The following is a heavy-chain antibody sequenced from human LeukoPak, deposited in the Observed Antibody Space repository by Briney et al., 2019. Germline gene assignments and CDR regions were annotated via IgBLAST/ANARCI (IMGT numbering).Heavy chain of an antibody. CDR2: INTDSSDI. CDR3: ARDTFQPGLIDS. CDR1: GFTFSRYA. V-gene: IGHV3-21*05. Sequence: PGGSLRLSCAASGFTFSRYAMNWVRQAPGKGLEWVSYINTDSSDIHYADSVKGRFTISRDNARNTLYLQLSSLRAEDSGVYYCARDTFQPGLIDSWGQGTLVTVSP. J-gene: IGHJ4*02. D-gene: IGHD2-2*01.